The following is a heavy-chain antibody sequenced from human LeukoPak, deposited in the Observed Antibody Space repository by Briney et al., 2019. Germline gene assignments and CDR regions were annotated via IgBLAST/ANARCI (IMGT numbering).Heavy chain of an antibody. V-gene: IGHV3-21*01. CDR3: VRDDAAWLY. CDR2: ISPSSSYI. CDR1: GFTFNTFG. D-gene: IGHD6-13*01. Sequence: GGSLRLSCSASGFTFNTFGLNWVRQLPGKGLQWVSSISPSSSYIYYEDSVKGRFTISRDDAKNSLYLQMNSLTVGDTAVYYCVRDDAAWLYWGRGALVTVS. J-gene: IGHJ4*02.